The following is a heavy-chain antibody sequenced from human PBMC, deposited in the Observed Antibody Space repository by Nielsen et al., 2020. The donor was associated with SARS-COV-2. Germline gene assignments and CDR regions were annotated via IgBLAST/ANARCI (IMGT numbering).Heavy chain of an antibody. D-gene: IGHD6-13*01. Sequence: ASVKVSCKASGYTFTSYAMHWVRQAPGQRLEWMGWINAGNGNTKYSQKFQGRVTITRDTSASTAYMELSSLRSEDTAVYYCARGGIAAAGSRIYYYYYYYMDVWGKGTTVTVSS. V-gene: IGHV1-3*01. J-gene: IGHJ6*03. CDR2: INAGNGNT. CDR1: GYTFTSYA. CDR3: ARGGIAAAGSRIYYYYYYYMDV.